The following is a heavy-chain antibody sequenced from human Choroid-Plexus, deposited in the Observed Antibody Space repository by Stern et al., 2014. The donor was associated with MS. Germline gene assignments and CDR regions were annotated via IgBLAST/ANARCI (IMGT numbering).Heavy chain of an antibody. CDR3: AKDRQYLTYFFAH. Sequence: VQLVESGGGVVQPGRPLRLSCVAPGFTFGSCAMHWVRQAPGKGLEWVAGVSYDGSNKYYADSVKGRFTISRDNSQNTLYMQMSSLRPEDTAVYYCAKDRQYLTYFFAHWGQGSLVTVSS. CDR1: GFTFGSCA. J-gene: IGHJ5*02. V-gene: IGHV3-30*18. D-gene: IGHD2/OR15-2a*01. CDR2: VSYDGSNK.